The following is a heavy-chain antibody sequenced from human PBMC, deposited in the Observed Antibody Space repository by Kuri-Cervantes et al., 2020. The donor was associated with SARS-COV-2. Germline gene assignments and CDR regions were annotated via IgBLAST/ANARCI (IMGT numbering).Heavy chain of an antibody. Sequence: ASVKVSCKASGHTFTNYYFYWVRQAPGQGLEWVATFIPGSSYTHYAPRFQGRVTVTRDTSTGTVHMELSSLRSEDTAVSYCARGDRNYSSSWYGDAFDIWGQGTMVTVSS. V-gene: IGHV1-46*01. CDR3: ARGDRNYSSSWYGDAFDI. D-gene: IGHD6-13*01. CDR2: FIPGSSYT. J-gene: IGHJ3*02. CDR1: GHTFTNYY.